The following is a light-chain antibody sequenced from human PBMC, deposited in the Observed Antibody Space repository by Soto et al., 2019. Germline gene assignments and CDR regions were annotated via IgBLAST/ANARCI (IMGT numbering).Light chain of an antibody. J-gene: IGKJ4*01. V-gene: IGKV3-11*01. CDR2: DAS. CDR1: QSVSRS. CDR3: QQRSNR. Sequence: EIVLPQSHATLSLSPGDRAVLSCRASQSVSRSLTWYQHKPGQAPRLLIYDASTRATGIPRRFSGSGSGTDFTLTISSLEPEDFAVYYCQQRSNRFGGGTKV.